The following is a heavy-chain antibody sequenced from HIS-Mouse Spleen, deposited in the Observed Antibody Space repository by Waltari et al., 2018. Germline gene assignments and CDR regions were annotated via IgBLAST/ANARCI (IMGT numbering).Heavy chain of an antibody. CDR2: IYTSGST. J-gene: IGHJ3*02. CDR3: ARDFHDFWSGYYGGDKKHDAFDI. D-gene: IGHD3-3*01. V-gene: IGHV4-4*07. Sequence: QVQLQESGPGLVKPSETLSLTCTVSGGSISSYYWSWLRPPAGQGLEWIGRIYTSGSTNYHPSLKSRVTMSVDTSKNQFSLKLSSVTAADTAVYYCARDFHDFWSGYYGGDKKHDAFDIWGQGTMVTVSS. CDR1: GGSISSYY.